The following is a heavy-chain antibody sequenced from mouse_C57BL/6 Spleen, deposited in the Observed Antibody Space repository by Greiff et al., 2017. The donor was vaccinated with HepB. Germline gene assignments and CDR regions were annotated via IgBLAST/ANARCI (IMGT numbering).Heavy chain of an antibody. Sequence: EVKLQESGPELVKPGASVKIPCKASGYTFTDYNMDWVKQSHVKSLEWIGDINPNNGGTIYNQKFKGKTTLTVDKSSSTAYIEIRSLTSEDTAVYYCARSGGSRGAYWGQGTLVTVSA. J-gene: IGHJ3*01. CDR2: INPNNGGT. D-gene: IGHD1-1*01. V-gene: IGHV1-18*01. CDR3: ARSGGSRGAY. CDR1: GYTFTDYN.